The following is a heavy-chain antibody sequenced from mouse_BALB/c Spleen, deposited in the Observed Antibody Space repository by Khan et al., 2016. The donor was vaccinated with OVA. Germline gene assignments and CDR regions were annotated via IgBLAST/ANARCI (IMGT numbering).Heavy chain of an antibody. CDR1: GYTFTDYN. CDR2: IFPNTGDT. CDR3: ARTGYGSFGF. J-gene: IGHJ3*01. D-gene: IGHD1-2*01. Sequence: VQLKQSGPELVKPGASVKISCKASGYTFTDYNMDWVRQSQGESLEWIGYIFPNTGDTGYNQKFKTKATLTVDSSSNTAYMELRSLKSADSAVYFCARTGYGSFGFWGQGTLVTVSA. V-gene: IGHV1S29*02.